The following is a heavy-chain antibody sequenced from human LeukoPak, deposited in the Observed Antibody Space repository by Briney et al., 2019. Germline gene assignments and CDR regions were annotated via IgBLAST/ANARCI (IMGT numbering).Heavy chain of an antibody. Sequence: SETLSLTCAVYGGSFSDYYWNWIRQSPGKGLEWIGEINHSGSTNYNPSLKSRVTISVDTSKNQFSLKLSSVTAADTAAYYCATGITKPDPIVVVPAAIRVAQAFDHWGQGTLVTVSS. CDR2: INHSGST. D-gene: IGHD2-2*01. CDR1: GGSFSDYY. CDR3: ATGITKPDPIVVVPAAIRVAQAFDH. V-gene: IGHV4-34*01. J-gene: IGHJ4*02.